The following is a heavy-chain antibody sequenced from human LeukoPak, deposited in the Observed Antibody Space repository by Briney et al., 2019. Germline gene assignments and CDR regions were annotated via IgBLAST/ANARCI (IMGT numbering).Heavy chain of an antibody. J-gene: IGHJ4*02. CDR1: GGSISSYY. CDR2: IYYSGST. D-gene: IGHD4-17*01. CDR3: ARALNYGVNLDY. Sequence: SSETLSLTCTVSGGSISSYYWSWIRQPPGKGLEWIGYIYYSGSTNYNPSLKSRVTISVDTSKNQFSLKLSSVTAADTAVYYCARALNYGVNLDYWGQGTLVTVSS. V-gene: IGHV4-59*01.